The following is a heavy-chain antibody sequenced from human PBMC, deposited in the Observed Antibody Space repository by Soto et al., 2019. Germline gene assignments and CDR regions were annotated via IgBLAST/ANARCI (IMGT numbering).Heavy chain of an antibody. CDR1: GCPISSYY. J-gene: IGHJ4*02. V-gene: IGHV4-59*07. Sequence: SDTLSLTCTASGCPISSYYWSWIRQPPGKGLEWIGYIYYSGSTNNNPSLKSRVTISVDTSKNQFSLKLSSVTAADTAVYYCARSDGRYWGQGTLVTVS. CDR2: IYYSGST. CDR3: ARSDGRY.